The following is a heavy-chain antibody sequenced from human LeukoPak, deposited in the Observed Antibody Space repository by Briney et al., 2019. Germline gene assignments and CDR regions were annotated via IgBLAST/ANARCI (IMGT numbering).Heavy chain of an antibody. CDR2: INPSGGST. D-gene: IGHD3-10*01. V-gene: IGHV1-46*01. Sequence: ASVKVSCKASGYTFTSYYMHWVRQAPGQGLEWVGIINPSGGSTSYAQKFQGRVTMTRDTSTSTVYMKLSSLRSEDTAMYYCAREWAGIFGSSWGQGTLVTVSS. J-gene: IGHJ5*02. CDR3: AREWAGIFGSS. CDR1: GYTFTSYY.